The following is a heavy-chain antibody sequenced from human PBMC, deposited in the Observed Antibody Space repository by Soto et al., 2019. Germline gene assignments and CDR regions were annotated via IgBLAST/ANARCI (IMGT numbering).Heavy chain of an antibody. CDR1: GGTFSTSG. Sequence: SVKVSCKASGGTFSTSGISWVRQAPGQGLEWMGGIIPFFGTARYSQKFEDRITITADESTNTVYMDLRSLTSEDTAIYYCAKSAPMDAGDKYYYDFWGQGALVTVSS. V-gene: IGHV1-69*13. CDR2: IIPFFGTA. CDR3: AKSAPMDAGDKYYYDF. J-gene: IGHJ4*02. D-gene: IGHD4-17*01.